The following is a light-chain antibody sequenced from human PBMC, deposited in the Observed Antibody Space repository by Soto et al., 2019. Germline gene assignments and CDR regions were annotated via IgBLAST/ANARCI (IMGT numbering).Light chain of an antibody. J-gene: IGKJ4*01. V-gene: IGKV3-15*01. CDR2: VAS. Sequence: LSVPQGERATLCCRASPRVRSNLAWYQQKPGQAPRLLIFVASTRATGIPARFSGSGSGTEFPLTTSSLQPEDFAVYYCAQYNNWPPTFGGGTKVDIK. CDR1: PRVRSN. CDR3: AQYNNWPPT.